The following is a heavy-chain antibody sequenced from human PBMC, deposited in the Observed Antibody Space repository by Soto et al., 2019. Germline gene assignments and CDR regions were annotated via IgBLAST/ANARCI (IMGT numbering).Heavy chain of an antibody. CDR3: ARESMPADGSGDFSAMDV. CDR2: ITYNGNE. D-gene: IGHD2-15*01. CDR1: GFTFSSYT. Sequence: PGGSLRLSCAASGFTFSSYTMHWVRQAPGKGLEWVAVITYNGNEYYTDSVRGRFTISRDSSRTTVYLQMNSLRPGDTALYYCARESMPADGSGDFSAMDVWGQGPKVTVYS. J-gene: IGHJ6*02. V-gene: IGHV3-30*04.